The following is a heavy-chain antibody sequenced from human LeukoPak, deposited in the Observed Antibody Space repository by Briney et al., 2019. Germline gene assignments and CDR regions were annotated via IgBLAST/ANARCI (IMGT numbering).Heavy chain of an antibody. J-gene: IGHJ4*02. CDR2: IYYSGST. CDR3: ARQGVTALFDY. Sequence: PSETLSLTCTVSGGSISSSSYYWGWIRQPPGKGLEWIGSIYYSGSTYYNPSLKSRVTISVDTSKNQFSLKLSSVTAADTAVYYCARQGVTALFDYWGQGTLVTASS. D-gene: IGHD2-21*02. CDR1: GGSISSSSYY. V-gene: IGHV4-39*01.